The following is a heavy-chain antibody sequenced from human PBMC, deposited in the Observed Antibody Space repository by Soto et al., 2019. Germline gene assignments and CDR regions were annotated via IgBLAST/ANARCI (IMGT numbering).Heavy chain of an antibody. Sequence: GVLRLSCAASGFRFSVHAMHWVRRARGQGLEWVALVAHDGTSKYYAGSVKGRYTISSDKSNNTLFLQMVSLDTEDTAVYYCARDYRMTGILAGIDLWGRGTLVTVSS. CDR1: GFRFSVHA. CDR3: ARDYRMTGILAGIDL. CDR2: VAHDGTSK. D-gene: IGHD1-20*01. J-gene: IGHJ5*02. V-gene: IGHV3-30-3*01.